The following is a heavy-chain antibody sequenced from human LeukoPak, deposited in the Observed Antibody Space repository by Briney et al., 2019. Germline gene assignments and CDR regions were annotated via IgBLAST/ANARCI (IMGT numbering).Heavy chain of an antibody. V-gene: IGHV3-74*01. D-gene: IGHD5-12*01. CDR3: ARGYSGYFYY. CDR2: IDGDGSST. J-gene: IGHJ4*02. Sequence: GGSLRLSCAASGFSLSGYWMHWVRQAPGKGLVWVSRIDGDGSSTNYADSVKGRFTISRDNAKNTLYLQMNSLRAEDTAVYYCARGYSGYFYYWGQGTLVTVSS. CDR1: GFSLSGYW.